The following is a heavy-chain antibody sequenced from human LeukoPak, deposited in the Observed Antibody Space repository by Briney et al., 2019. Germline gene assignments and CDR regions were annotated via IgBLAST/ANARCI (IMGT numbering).Heavy chain of an antibody. J-gene: IGHJ6*02. CDR1: GYTFTSYG. CDR2: MNPNSGNT. CDR3: ARREPLSYYDFWSGYYRYYYYGMDV. Sequence: ASVKVSCKASGYTFTSYGINWVRQATGQGLEWMGWMNPNSGNTGYAQKFQGRVTMTRNTSISTAYMELSSLRSEDTAVYYCARREPLSYYDFWSGYYRYYYYGMDVWGQGTTVTVSS. D-gene: IGHD3-3*01. V-gene: IGHV1-8*01.